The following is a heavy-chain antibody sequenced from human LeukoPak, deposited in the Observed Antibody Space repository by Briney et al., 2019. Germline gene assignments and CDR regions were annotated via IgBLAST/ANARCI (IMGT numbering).Heavy chain of an antibody. J-gene: IGHJ4*02. CDR1: GYTFTSYY. D-gene: IGHD6-19*01. CDR3: ARGPYSGDWHFDF. CDR2: INPSGGST. Sequence: ASVKVSFKASGYTFTSYYIHWVRQAPGQGLEWMGIINPSGGSTSYAQKFQGRVTMTRDTSTSTVSMELSSLRFEDTAVYYCARGPYSGDWHFDFWGQGTLVTVSS. V-gene: IGHV1-46*01.